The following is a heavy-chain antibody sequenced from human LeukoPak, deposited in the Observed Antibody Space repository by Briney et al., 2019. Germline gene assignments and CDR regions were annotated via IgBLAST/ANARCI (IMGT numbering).Heavy chain of an antibody. CDR1: GLTFSSSW. D-gene: IGHD3-22*01. Sequence: GGSLRLSCAVSGLTFSSSWMDWVRQAPGKGLEWVSYISSSSSTIYYADSVKGRFTISRDNAKNSLYLQMNSLRAEDTAVYYCAREPETYYYDSSGYYKPGFDYWGQGTLVTVSS. CDR3: AREPETYYYDSSGYYKPGFDY. J-gene: IGHJ4*02. CDR2: ISSSSSTI. V-gene: IGHV3-48*01.